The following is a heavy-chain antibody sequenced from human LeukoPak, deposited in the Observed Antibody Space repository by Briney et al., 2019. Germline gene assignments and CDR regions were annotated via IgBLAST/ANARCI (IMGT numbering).Heavy chain of an antibody. J-gene: IGHJ4*02. CDR3: AQDIVVVPAAPMGS. CDR2: ISSSSGYI. CDR1: GFTFSSYS. D-gene: IGHD2-2*01. V-gene: IGHV3-21*01. Sequence: SGGSLRLSCAASGFTFSSYSMNWVRQAPGKGLEWVSSISSSSGYIYYADSVKGRFTISRDNAKNSLYLQMNSLRAEDTAVYYCAQDIVVVPAAPMGSWGQGTLVTVSS.